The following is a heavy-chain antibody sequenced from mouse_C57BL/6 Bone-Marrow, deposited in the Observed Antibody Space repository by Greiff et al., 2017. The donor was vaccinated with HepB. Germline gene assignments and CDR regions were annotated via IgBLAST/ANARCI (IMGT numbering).Heavy chain of an antibody. CDR3: ERGGPGRGGYYFDY. CDR1: GYTFTSYW. V-gene: IGHV1-55*01. J-gene: IGHJ2*01. Sequence: QVQLQQPGAELVKPGASVKMSCKASGYTFTSYWITWVKQRPGQGLEWIGDIYPGSGSTNYNEKFKSKATLTVDTSSSTAYMQLSSLTSEDSAVYYWERGGPGRGGYYFDYWGQGTTLTVSS. CDR2: IYPGSGST.